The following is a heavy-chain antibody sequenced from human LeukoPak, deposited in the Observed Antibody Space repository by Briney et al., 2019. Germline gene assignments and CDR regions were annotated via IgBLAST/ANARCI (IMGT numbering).Heavy chain of an antibody. D-gene: IGHD1-7*01. CDR1: GYSFTTYW. J-gene: IGHJ3*02. V-gene: IGHV5-51*01. Sequence: GESLQISCKGSGYSFTTYWIGWVRQMPGKGLEWMGIIYPGDSDTRYSPSFQGQVTISADKSISTAYLQWSSLKASDTALYYCARRSGNYAFDIWGQGTMVTVSS. CDR3: ARRSGNYAFDI. CDR2: IYPGDSDT.